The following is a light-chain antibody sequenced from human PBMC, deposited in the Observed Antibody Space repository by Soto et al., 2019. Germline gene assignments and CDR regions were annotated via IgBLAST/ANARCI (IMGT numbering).Light chain of an antibody. V-gene: IGKV3-15*01. Sequence: EIVMTQSPATLSVSPGERANLSCRASQSVSSNLARCQQKPGQAPRLLIYGASTRATGIPARFTGSGSGTEFTLTISSLQSEDFAVYYCQQYNNWPPWTFGNGTKVHIX. CDR3: QQYNNWPPWT. J-gene: IGKJ1*01. CDR1: QSVSSN. CDR2: GAS.